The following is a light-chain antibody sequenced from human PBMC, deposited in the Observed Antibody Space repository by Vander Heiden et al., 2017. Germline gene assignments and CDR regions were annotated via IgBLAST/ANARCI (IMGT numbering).Light chain of an antibody. Sequence: QSALTQPRSVSGSPGQSVTISCTGTSSDVGAYNYVFWYQQPPGNAPKVMIYDVSKRPSGVPDRFSASKSGNTASLTISGLQAEDEADYYCCSYAGSNRVFGGGTKLTVL. V-gene: IGLV2-11*01. CDR1: SSDVGAYNY. CDR3: CSYAGSNRV. CDR2: DVS. J-gene: IGLJ2*01.